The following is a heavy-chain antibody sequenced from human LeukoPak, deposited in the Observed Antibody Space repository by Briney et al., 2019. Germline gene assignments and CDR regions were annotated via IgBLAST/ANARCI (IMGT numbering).Heavy chain of an antibody. CDR3: ATSTIFGVDPPYYYYGMDV. CDR2: FDPEDGET. J-gene: IGHJ6*02. Sequence: ASVKLSCKVSGYTLTELSMHWVRQAPGKGLEWMGGFDPEDGETIYAQKFQGRVTMTEDTSTDTAYMELSSLRSEDTAVYYCATSTIFGVDPPYYYYGMDVWGQGTPVTVSS. V-gene: IGHV1-24*01. CDR1: GYTLTELS. D-gene: IGHD3-3*01.